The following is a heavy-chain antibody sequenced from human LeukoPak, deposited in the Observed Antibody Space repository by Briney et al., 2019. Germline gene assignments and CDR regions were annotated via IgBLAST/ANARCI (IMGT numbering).Heavy chain of an antibody. CDR2: TNKEGSKN. J-gene: IGHJ4*02. Sequence: GGSLRLSCAASEFTFSNYWMSWVRQAPGKGLERVAHTNKEGSKNNYVDSVKGRFTISRANAKNTLNLQLNSLRAEDTAVYYCATTVAGYPDDYFDYWGQGTLVTVSS. CDR3: ATTVAGYPDDYFDY. CDR1: EFTFSNYW. D-gene: IGHD6-19*01. V-gene: IGHV3-7*01.